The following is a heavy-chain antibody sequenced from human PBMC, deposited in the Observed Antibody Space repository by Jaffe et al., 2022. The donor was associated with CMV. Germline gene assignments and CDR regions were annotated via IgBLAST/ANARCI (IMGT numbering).Heavy chain of an antibody. Sequence: QVQLQESGPGLVKPSQTLSLTCTVSGGSISSGGYYWSWIRQHPGKGLEWIGYIYYSGSTYYNPSLKSRVTISVDTSKNQFSLKLSSVTAADTAVYYCASYGTYYYGSGSYGEDAFDIWGQGTMVTVSS. V-gene: IGHV4-31*03. D-gene: IGHD3-10*01. CDR3: ASYGTYYYGSGSYGEDAFDI. J-gene: IGHJ3*02. CDR1: GGSISSGGYY. CDR2: IYYSGST.